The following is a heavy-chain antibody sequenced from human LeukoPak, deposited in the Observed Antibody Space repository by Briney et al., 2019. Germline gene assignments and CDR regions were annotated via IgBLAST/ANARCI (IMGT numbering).Heavy chain of an antibody. J-gene: IGHJ5*02. CDR2: IYTSGST. CDR3: ARGWGSGWSQLDNWFDP. Sequence: SETLSLTCTVSGGSISSYYWSWIRQPAGKGLEWIGRIYTSGSTNYNPSLKSRVTMSVDTSKNQFSLKLSSVTAADTAVYYCARGWGSGWSQLDNWFDPWGQGTLVTVSS. CDR1: GGSISSYY. V-gene: IGHV4-4*07. D-gene: IGHD6-19*01.